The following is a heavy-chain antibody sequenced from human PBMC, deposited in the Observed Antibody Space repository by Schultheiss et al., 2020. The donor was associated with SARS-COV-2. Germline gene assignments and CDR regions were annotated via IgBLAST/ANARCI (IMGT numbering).Heavy chain of an antibody. V-gene: IGHV4-38-2*02. CDR2: INHSGST. D-gene: IGHD5-24*01. CDR3: ARDARYGFRGRSERGMDV. Sequence: SETLSLTCAVSGYSISSGYYWGWIRQPPGKGLEWIGEINHSGSTYYNPSLKSRVTISVDTSKNQFSLKLSSVTAADTAVYYCARDARYGFRGRSERGMDVWGQGTTVTVSS. J-gene: IGHJ6*02. CDR1: GYSISSGYY.